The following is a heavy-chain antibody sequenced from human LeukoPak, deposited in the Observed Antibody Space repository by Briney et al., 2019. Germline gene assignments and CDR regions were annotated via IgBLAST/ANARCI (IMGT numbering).Heavy chain of an antibody. CDR2: INPNSGGT. J-gene: IGHJ4*02. V-gene: IGHV1-2*02. CDR3: ARLAPPPLVVTAAIDDY. CDR1: GYIFTGYY. Sequence: ASVKVSCKASGYIFTGYYMHWVRQAPGQGLEWMGWINPNSGGTNYAQKFQGRVTMTRDTSISTAYMELSRLRSDDTAVYYCARLAPPPLVVTAAIDDYWGQGTLVTVSS. D-gene: IGHD2-2*01.